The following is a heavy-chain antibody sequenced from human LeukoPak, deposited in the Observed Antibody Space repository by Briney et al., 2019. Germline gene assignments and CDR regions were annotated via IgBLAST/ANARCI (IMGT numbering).Heavy chain of an antibody. V-gene: IGHV3-30*18. CDR1: GFTFSTYG. D-gene: IGHD6-19*01. CDR2: TSHDGGRK. J-gene: IGHJ6*02. Sequence: GGSLRLSCAASGFTFSTYGMHWVRQAPGKGLEWVAVTSHDGGRKSYADSVKGRFTISRDNSKNTQFLLMSSLRADDTAVYYWVKVGRSGWYTCYGMDVWGQGTTVTVSS. CDR3: VKVGRSGWYTCYGMDV.